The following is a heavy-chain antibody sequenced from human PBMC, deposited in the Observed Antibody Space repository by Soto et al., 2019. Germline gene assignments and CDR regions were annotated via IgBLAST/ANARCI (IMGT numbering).Heavy chain of an antibody. D-gene: IGHD1-26*01. Sequence: QVQLQESGPGLVKPSETLSLTCTVSGGSISSYYWSWIPQPPGKGLEWIGYIYYSGSTNYNPSLKSRVTISVDTSKNRFSLKLSSVPAADTAVYYCARQRWELLGWFDPWGRGTLITVSS. CDR2: IYYSGST. V-gene: IGHV4-59*08. J-gene: IGHJ5*02. CDR3: ARQRWELLGWFDP. CDR1: GGSISSYY.